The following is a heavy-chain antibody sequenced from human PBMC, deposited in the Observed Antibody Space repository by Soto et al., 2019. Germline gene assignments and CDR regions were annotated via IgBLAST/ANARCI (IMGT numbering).Heavy chain of an antibody. V-gene: IGHV1-18*01. CDR2: ISAYNGNT. CDR3: ARILPVVPAAYDAFDI. Sequence: QVPLVQSGAEVKKPGASVKVSCKASGYTFTSYGISWVRQAPGQGLEWMGWISAYNGNTNYAQKLQGRVTMTTDTSTSTAYMELRSLRSDDTAVYYCARILPVVPAAYDAFDIWGQGTMVTVSS. CDR1: GYTFTSYG. J-gene: IGHJ3*02. D-gene: IGHD2-2*01.